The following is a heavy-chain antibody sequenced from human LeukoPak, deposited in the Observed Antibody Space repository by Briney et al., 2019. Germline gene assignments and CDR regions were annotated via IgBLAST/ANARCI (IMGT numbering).Heavy chain of an antibody. CDR1: GGTFSSYA. CDR3: ARSGGSCSSCVYY. V-gene: IGHV1-69*01. Sequence: SVKVSCKTSGGTFSSYAISWVRQAPGQGLEWMGGIIPILGTANYAQKFQGKVTITADESTSTAYMELSSLRSEDTAVYYCARSGGSCSSCVYYWGQGTLVTVSS. D-gene: IGHD2-15*01. J-gene: IGHJ4*02. CDR2: IIPILGTA.